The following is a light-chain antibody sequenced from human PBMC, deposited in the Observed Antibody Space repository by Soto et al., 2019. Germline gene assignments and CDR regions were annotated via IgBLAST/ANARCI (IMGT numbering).Light chain of an antibody. CDR3: QSYDSSLSGSYV. CDR2: RNN. Sequence: QSALTQPPSASGTPGQRVTISCSGSSSNIGSNYVYWYQQLPGTAPKLLIYRNNQRPSGVPDRFSGSKSGTSASLAISGLRSEDEADYYCQSYDSSLSGSYVFGTGTKVTV. V-gene: IGLV1-47*01. CDR1: SSNIGSNY. J-gene: IGLJ1*01.